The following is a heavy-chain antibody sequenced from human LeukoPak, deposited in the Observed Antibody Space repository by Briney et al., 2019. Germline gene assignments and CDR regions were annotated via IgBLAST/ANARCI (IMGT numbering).Heavy chain of an antibody. CDR2: ISGSGGST. V-gene: IGHV3-23*01. CDR3: AKGGTSSWHSFDY. D-gene: IGHD6-13*01. Sequence: GGSLRLSCAASGFTFNNYAMSWVRQAPGKGLEWVSGISGSGGSTYYADSMKGRLTISRDNSKNTLYLQMNSLRAEDTAVYYCAKGGTSSWHSFDYWGQGTLVTVSS. CDR1: GFTFNNYA. J-gene: IGHJ4*02.